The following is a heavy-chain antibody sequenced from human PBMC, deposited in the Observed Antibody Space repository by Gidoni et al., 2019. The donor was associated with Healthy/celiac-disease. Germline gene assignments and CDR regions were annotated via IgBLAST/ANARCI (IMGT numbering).Heavy chain of an antibody. CDR3: ARRNWVYSGSQEYFDY. V-gene: IGHV4-39*07. CDR2: IYYSGST. Sequence: QLQLQESGPGLVKPSETLSLTCTVSGGSISSSSSYWGWIRQPPGKGLEWIGSIYYSGSTYYNPSLKSRVTISVDTSKNQFSLKLSSVTAADTAVYYCARRNWVYSGSQEYFDYWGQGTLVTVSS. CDR1: GGSISSSSSY. D-gene: IGHD1-26*01. J-gene: IGHJ4*02.